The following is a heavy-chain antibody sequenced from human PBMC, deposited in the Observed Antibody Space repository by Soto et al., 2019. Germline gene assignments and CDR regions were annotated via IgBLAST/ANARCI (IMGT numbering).Heavy chain of an antibody. CDR2: ITYNGGST. Sequence: VQLVESGGAVVQPGASLRLSCAASGFKFGDFTMHWVRQAPGEGLEWISFITYNGGSTYYADSVKGRFTISRDNKKNSLSLQMNSLSTEDTAAYYCEKDGDYWGRYCASTTCSRFDKWGQGTRVTVSS. CDR1: GFKFGDFT. V-gene: IGHV3-43*01. J-gene: IGHJ4*02. D-gene: IGHD2-2*01. CDR3: EKDGDYWGRYCASTTCSRFDK.